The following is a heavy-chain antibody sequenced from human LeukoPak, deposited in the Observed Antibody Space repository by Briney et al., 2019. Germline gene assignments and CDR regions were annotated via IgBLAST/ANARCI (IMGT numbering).Heavy chain of an antibody. CDR3: ARGYNGFDI. CDR2: IKQDGSEK. J-gene: IGHJ3*02. V-gene: IGHV3-7*01. CDR1: GFTFSFAW. Sequence: GGSLRLSCAASGFTFSFAWMTWVRQAPGKGLEWVANIKQDGSEKYYVDSVQGRFTISRDNVKNLVYLHMNSPRAEDTAVYYCARGYNGFDIWGQGTMVTVSS. D-gene: IGHD5-12*01.